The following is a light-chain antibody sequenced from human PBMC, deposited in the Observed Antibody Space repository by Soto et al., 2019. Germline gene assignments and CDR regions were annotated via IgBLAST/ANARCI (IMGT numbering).Light chain of an antibody. V-gene: IGKV1-39*01. CDR1: Y. J-gene: IGKJ1*01. CDR3: QKTHAVPRT. Sequence: DIQVTQSPPTLSASVGDRVTITYLNWYQQKPGKAPKLLIYAASSLQSGVPLRFSGSGSGTTFILTISSLQPEDFATYFCQKTHAVPRTFGQGTKVDIK. CDR2: AAS.